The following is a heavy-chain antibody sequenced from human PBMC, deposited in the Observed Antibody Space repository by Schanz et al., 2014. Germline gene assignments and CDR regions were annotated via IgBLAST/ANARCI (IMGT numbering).Heavy chain of an antibody. CDR2: MIGSGSSV. Sequence: EVQLLESGGGLVQPGGSLRLSCVASGFTFFGSFAMSWVRQAPGKGLEWVSRMIGSGSSVFYADSVKGRFTISRDNLKNTVYLQMNSLSAEDTAVYYCAKVAPAATYLDSWGLGTLVTVSS. D-gene: IGHD2-2*01. V-gene: IGHV3-23*01. CDR1: GFTFFGSFA. CDR3: AKVAPAATYLDS. J-gene: IGHJ4*02.